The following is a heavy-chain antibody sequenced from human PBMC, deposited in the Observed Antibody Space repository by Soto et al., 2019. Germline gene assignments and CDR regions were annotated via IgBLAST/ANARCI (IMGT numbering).Heavy chain of an antibody. V-gene: IGHV4-59*08. Sequence: SETLSLTCSVSGDSISSYYWSWIRQPPGKGLEWIGYIYYSGSTNYNPSLKSRVTISVDTSKNQFSLKLSSVTAADTAVYYCARQKGSGFWRAVDYYYMDVWGKGTTVTVSS. CDR1: GDSISSYY. J-gene: IGHJ6*03. CDR2: IYYSGST. D-gene: IGHD3-3*01. CDR3: ARQKGSGFWRAVDYYYMDV.